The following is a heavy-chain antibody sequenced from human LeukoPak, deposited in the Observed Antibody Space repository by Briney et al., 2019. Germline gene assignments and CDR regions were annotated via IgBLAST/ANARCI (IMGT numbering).Heavy chain of an antibody. J-gene: IGHJ4*02. CDR1: GGTFSSYA. CDR3: AVSGYSYGEGYYFDY. D-gene: IGHD5-18*01. CDR2: ISAYNGNT. V-gene: IGHV1-18*01. Sequence: GASVKVSCKASGGTFSSYAISWVRQAPGQGLEWMGWISAYNGNTNYAQKLQGRVTMTTDTSTSTAYMELRSLRSDDTAVYYCAVSGYSYGEGYYFDYWGQGTLVTVSS.